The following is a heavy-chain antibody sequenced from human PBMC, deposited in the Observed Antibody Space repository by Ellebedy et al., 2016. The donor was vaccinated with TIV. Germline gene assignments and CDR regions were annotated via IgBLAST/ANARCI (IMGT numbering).Heavy chain of an antibody. Sequence: MPSETLSLTCTVSGGSISSYYWTWIRQPPGKGLEWVGYIYSSGRTDYKHSLKSRMAISVDTSKNQFSLKLSSVTAADTAVYFCSGAYGRATPKYWGQGTLVTVSS. V-gene: IGHV4-59*01. CDR1: GGSISSYY. CDR3: SGAYGRATPKY. D-gene: IGHD3-10*01. CDR2: IYSSGRT. J-gene: IGHJ4*02.